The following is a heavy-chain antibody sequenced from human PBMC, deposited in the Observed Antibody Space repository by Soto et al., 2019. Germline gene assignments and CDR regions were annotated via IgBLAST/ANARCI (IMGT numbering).Heavy chain of an antibody. J-gene: IGHJ5*02. CDR1: GLSLSTSGEA. CDR3: AHYVSTSPAGWFDP. CDR2: IYWDDDK. D-gene: IGHD3-10*02. V-gene: IGHV2-5*02. Sequence: QITLKESGPTLVKPTQTLTLTCTFSGLSLSTSGEAVGWIRPPPGKALEWLALIYWDDDKRYNPTLKTRLTITKDTSKNQVVLTLTNMDPVDTATYYCAHYVSTSPAGWFDPWGQGIQVAVSS.